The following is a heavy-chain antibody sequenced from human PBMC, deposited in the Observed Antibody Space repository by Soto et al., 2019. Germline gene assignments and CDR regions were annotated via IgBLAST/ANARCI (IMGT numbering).Heavy chain of an antibody. CDR1: GYTFTSYG. V-gene: IGHV1-18*01. Sequence: ASVKVSCKASGYTFTSYGISWVRQAPGQGLEWMGWISAYNGNTNYAQKLQGRVTMTTDTSTSTAYMELRSLRSDDTAVYYCARVRYYGSGSYYKNYMDVWGKGTTVTVSS. D-gene: IGHD3-10*01. J-gene: IGHJ6*03. CDR3: ARVRYYGSGSYYKNYMDV. CDR2: ISAYNGNT.